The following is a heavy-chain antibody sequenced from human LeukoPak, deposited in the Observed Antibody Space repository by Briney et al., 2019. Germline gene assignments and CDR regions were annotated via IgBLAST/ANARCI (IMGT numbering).Heavy chain of an antibody. CDR1: GFTFSSYA. Sequence: GGSLRLSCAASGFTFSSYAMSWVRRAPGKGLEWVSAISGSGGSTYYADSVKGRFTISRDNSKNTLYLQMNSLRAEDTAVYYCAKDWYYYDSSGYYPFDYWGQGTLVTVSS. CDR2: ISGSGGST. V-gene: IGHV3-23*01. J-gene: IGHJ4*02. D-gene: IGHD3-22*01. CDR3: AKDWYYYDSSGYYPFDY.